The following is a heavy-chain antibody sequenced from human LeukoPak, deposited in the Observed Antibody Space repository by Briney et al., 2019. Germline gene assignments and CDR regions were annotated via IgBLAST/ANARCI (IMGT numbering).Heavy chain of an antibody. CDR1: DWSFSGYS. V-gene: IGHV4-34*01. Sequence: SETLSLTCAVYDWSFSGYSWSWVRQPPGKGLEWIGEINHSGSTNYNPSFKSRVTISLDTSKHQSSLRLSSVPAPDTAVYYCARDRPVTGANWFDPWGQGALVTVSS. CDR2: INHSGST. D-gene: IGHD4-11*01. J-gene: IGHJ5*02. CDR3: ARDRPVTGANWFDP.